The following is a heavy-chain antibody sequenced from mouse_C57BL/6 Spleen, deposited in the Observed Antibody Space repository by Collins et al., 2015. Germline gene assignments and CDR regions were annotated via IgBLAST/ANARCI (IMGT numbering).Heavy chain of an antibody. CDR3: ARRLYYGNYKYFDV. D-gene: IGHD2-1*01. Sequence: QVQLQQPGAELVKSGASVRLSCKASGYTFTSYLMHWVKQRPGRGLEWIGRIDPKSGGSKYNEKFKSKATLTVDTPSSTAYLQLSSLTSEDSAVYYCARRLYYGNYKYFDVWGAGTTVTVSS. CDR2: IDPKSGGS. CDR1: GYTFTSYL. V-gene: IGHV1-72*01. J-gene: IGHJ1*01.